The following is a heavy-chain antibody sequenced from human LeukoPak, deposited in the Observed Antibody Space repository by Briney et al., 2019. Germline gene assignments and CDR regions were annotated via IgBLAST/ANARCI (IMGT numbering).Heavy chain of an antibody. J-gene: IGHJ3*02. D-gene: IGHD4-17*01. V-gene: IGHV3-23*01. CDR1: GFTFSTYA. CDR2: ISGSATNT. CDR3: AREPSVTTRMGAFDI. Sequence: GGSLRLSCAASGFTFSTYAMSWVRQAPGKGLEWVSSISGSATNTYYADSVKGRFTISRDKSKNTLDLQMNSLRAEDTAVYYCAREPSVTTRMGAFDIWGQGTMVTVSS.